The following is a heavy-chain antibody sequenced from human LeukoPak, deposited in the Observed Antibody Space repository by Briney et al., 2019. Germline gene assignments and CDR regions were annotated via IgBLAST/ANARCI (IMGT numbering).Heavy chain of an antibody. CDR2: ISSSSSTI. J-gene: IGHJ6*03. CDR3: ARDGERAPYYYYYMDV. Sequence: PGGSLRLSCAASGFTFSSYSMNWGRQAPGMGLEWVSYISSSSSTIYYADSVKGRFTISRDNAKNSLYLQMNSLRAEDTAVYYCARDGERAPYYYYYMDVWGKGTTVTVSS. D-gene: IGHD1-1*01. CDR1: GFTFSSYS. V-gene: IGHV3-48*01.